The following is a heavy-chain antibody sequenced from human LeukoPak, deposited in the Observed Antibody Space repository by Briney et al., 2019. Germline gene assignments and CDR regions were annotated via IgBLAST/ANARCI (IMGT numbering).Heavy chain of an antibody. CDR1: GYSISSGYY. J-gene: IGHJ4*02. V-gene: IGHV4-38-2*02. Sequence: PSETLSLTCTVSGYSISSGYYWGWIRQPPGKGLEWIGSIYHSGSTYYNPSLKSRVTISVDTSKNQFSLKLSSVTAADTAVYYCARGPGKDFDYWGQGTLVTVSS. CDR2: IYHSGST. CDR3: ARGPGKDFDY.